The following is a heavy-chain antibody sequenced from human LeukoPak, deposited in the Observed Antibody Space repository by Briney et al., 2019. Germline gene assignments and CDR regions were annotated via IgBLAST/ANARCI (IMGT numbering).Heavy chain of an antibody. CDR1: GFTFSSYS. D-gene: IGHD6-19*01. CDR2: ISSSSSYI. J-gene: IGHJ4*02. V-gene: IGHV3-21*01. CDR3: ARVGSGWTLDY. Sequence: LSCAASGFTFSSYSMNWVRQAPGKGLEWVSSISSSSSYIYYADSVKGRFTISRDNAKNSLYLQMNSLRAEDTAVYYCARVGSGWTLDYWGQGTLVTVSS.